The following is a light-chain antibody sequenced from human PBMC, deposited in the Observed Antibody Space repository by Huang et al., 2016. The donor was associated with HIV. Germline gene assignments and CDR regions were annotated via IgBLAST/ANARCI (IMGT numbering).Light chain of an antibody. CDR1: QNIKRY. Sequence: DIQITQSPSSLSASVGDTVIITCRASQNIKRYLNWYQQEPGKAPKLLISAASNLQRWVPLTFSGSGSGTDFTLTINSLQPEDSATYYCQQSARTPRTFGQGTKLEI. J-gene: IGKJ2*01. CDR3: QQSARTPRT. V-gene: IGKV1-39*01. CDR2: AAS.